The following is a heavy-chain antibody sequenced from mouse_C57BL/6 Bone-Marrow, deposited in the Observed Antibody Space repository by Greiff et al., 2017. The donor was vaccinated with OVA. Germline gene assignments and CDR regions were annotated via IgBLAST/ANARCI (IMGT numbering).Heavy chain of an antibody. CDR2: IRSKSNNYAT. J-gene: IGHJ3*01. D-gene: IGHD2-4*01. Sequence: EVKLVESGGGLVQPKGSLKLSCAASGFSFNTYAMNWVRQAPGKGLEWVARIRSKSNNYATYYADSVKDRFTISRDDSESMLYLQMNNLKTEDTAMYYCARSDYGPAWFAYWGQGTLVTVSA. V-gene: IGHV10-1*01. CDR1: GFSFNTYA. CDR3: ARSDYGPAWFAY.